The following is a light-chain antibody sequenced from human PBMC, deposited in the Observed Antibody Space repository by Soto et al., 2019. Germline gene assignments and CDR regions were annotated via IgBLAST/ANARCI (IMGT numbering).Light chain of an antibody. CDR3: QQYNIFPLT. CDR2: KSS. J-gene: IGKJ2*01. V-gene: IGKV1-5*03. Sequence: DVPMTQSPSTLSASIGDSVTLNCRASETIRNWLAWFQQRPGKPPKLLIYKSSRLESGVPARFSGSGFGTDFTLTITSLQPQDFATYYCQQYNIFPLTFGQGTKV. CDR1: ETIRNW.